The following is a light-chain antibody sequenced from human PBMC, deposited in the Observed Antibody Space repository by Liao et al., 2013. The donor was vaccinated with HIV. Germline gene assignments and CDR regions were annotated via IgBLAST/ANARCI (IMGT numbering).Light chain of an antibody. CDR3: QVWDSSSDHVV. V-gene: IGLV3-21*04. Sequence: SYVLTQPPSGSVAPGQTARITCSGDAMSKQYVYWYQQRPGQAPVVVIYKDSERPSGIPERFSGSNSGNTATLTISRVEAGDEAGYYCQVWDSSSDHVVFGGGTKLTVL. J-gene: IGLJ2*01. CDR1: AMSKQY. CDR2: KDS.